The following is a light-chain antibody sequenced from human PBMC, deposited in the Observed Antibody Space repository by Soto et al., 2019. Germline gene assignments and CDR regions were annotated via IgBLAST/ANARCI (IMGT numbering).Light chain of an antibody. V-gene: IGKV3-11*01. CDR2: DTS. J-gene: IGKJ5*01. CDR1: QTIRGL. Sequence: EIVLTQSPATLSLSPGERATLSCRTSQTIRGLLNWYQQRPGQAPRLLIYDTSNRATDIPARFSGSGSGTDFILTISSLDPEDFGVYFCQQRHNWPITFGQGPRL. CDR3: QQRHNWPIT.